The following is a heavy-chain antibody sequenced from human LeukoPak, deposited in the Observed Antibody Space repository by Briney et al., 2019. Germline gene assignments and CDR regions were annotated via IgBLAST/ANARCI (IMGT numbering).Heavy chain of an antibody. CDR1: GYTFTGYY. D-gene: IGHD6-19*01. Sequence: ASVKVSCKASGYTFTGYYMHWVRQAPGQGLEWMGWINPNSGGTNYAQKFQGRVTMTRDTSISTAYMELSRLRSDDTAVYYCARGRGPVAGTRPSWYFDYWGQGTLVTVSS. CDR2: INPNSGGT. V-gene: IGHV1-2*02. CDR3: ARGRGPVAGTRPSWYFDY. J-gene: IGHJ4*02.